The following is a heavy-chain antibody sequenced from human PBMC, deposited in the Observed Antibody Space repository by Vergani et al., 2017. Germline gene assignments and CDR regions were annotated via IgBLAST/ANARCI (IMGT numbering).Heavy chain of an antibody. CDR1: GFTFRDFY. J-gene: IGHJ6*03. D-gene: IGHD1-1*01. CDR3: ARGNWNDGFNSYYYMDV. Sequence: QVQLVESGGTLVKPGGSLRLSCAASGFTFRDFYMTWIRQVPGKGLEWVSHISDSGPSINYADSVKGRFTVSRANAKKSLYLQMTSLRVEDTAVYYCARGNWNDGFNSYYYMDVWGKGTTVTVSS. CDR2: ISDSGPSI. V-gene: IGHV3-11*01.